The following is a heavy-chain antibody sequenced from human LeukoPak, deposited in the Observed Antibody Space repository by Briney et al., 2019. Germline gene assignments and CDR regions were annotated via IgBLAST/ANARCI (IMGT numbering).Heavy chain of an antibody. D-gene: IGHD3-22*01. Sequence: SETLSLTCTVSGGSISSSSYYWGWIRQPPGKGLEWIGSIYYSGSTYYNPSLKSRVTISVDTSKNQFSLKLSSVTAADTAVYNCARDNYYDSSGYRYFDLWGRGTLVTVSS. J-gene: IGHJ2*01. CDR2: IYYSGST. CDR1: GGSISSSSYY. V-gene: IGHV4-39*07. CDR3: ARDNYYDSSGYRYFDL.